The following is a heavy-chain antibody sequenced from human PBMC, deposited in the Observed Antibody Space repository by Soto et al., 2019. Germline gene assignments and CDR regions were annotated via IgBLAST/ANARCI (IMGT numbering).Heavy chain of an antibody. D-gene: IGHD3-3*01. J-gene: IGHJ4*02. CDR3: ARDHYDFWSGQYYFDY. V-gene: IGHV3-48*01. CDR2: ISSSSSTI. Sequence: PGGSLRLSCAASGFIFSSYGMHWVRQAPGKGLEWVSYISSSSSTIYYADSVKGRFTISRDNAKNSLYLQMNSLRAEDTAVYYCARDHYDFWSGQYYFDYWGQGTLVTVSS. CDR1: GFIFSSYG.